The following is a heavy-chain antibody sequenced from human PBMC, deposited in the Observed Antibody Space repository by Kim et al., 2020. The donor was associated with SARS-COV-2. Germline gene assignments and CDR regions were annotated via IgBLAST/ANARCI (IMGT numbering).Heavy chain of an antibody. J-gene: IGHJ4*02. CDR3: ARSFGSGSYYRWLFY. D-gene: IGHD3-10*01. V-gene: IGHV1-69*01. Sequence: QKFQGRVTITADESTSTAYMELSSLRSEDTAVYYCARSFGSGSYYRWLFYWGQGTLVTVSS.